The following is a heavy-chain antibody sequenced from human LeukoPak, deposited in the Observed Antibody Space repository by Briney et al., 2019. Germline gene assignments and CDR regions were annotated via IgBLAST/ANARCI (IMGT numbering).Heavy chain of an antibody. CDR1: GFTVSSNY. CDR2: IYSGGST. V-gene: IGHV3-53*01. J-gene: IGHJ4*02. D-gene: IGHD6-6*01. Sequence: GGSLRLSCAASGFTVSSNYMSWVRQAPGEGLEWVSVIYSGGSTYYADSVKGRFTISRDNSKNTLYLQMNSLRAEDTAVYYCARSSIAARPFDYWGQGTLVTVSS. CDR3: ARSSIAARPFDY.